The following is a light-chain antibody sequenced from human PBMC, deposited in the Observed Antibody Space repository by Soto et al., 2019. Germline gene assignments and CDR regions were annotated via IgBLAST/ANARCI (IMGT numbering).Light chain of an antibody. Sequence: YALTQPPSVSGSPGQSVTISCTGTSTDFVSYNRVSWYQQPPGTAPKLMIYEVSKRPSGVPDRFSGSKSGNTASLTISGLQAADEADYYCSLYTSENAYVFGTGTKVTVL. V-gene: IGLV2-18*01. CDR1: STDFVSYNR. CDR3: SLYTSENAYV. CDR2: EVS. J-gene: IGLJ1*01.